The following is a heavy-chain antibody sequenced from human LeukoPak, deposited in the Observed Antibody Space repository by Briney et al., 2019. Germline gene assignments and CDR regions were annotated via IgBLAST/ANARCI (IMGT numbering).Heavy chain of an antibody. CDR1: GYSFTIYW. Sequence: GESLKISCKGSGYSFTIYWIGWVRQMPGKGLEWMGIINPGDSDTRYSPSFQGQVTISADKSISTAYLQWNSVKASDTAMYYCAKKGIAAADAFDIWGQGTMVTVSS. CDR3: AKKGIAAADAFDI. D-gene: IGHD6-13*01. V-gene: IGHV5-51*01. J-gene: IGHJ3*02. CDR2: INPGDSDT.